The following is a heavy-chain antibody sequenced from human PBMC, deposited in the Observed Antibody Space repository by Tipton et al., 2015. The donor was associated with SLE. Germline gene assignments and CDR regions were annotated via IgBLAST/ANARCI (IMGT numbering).Heavy chain of an antibody. CDR2: IRSKAYGGTT. CDR1: GFTFGDYA. J-gene: IGHJ2*01. CDR3: TRALRYCSSTSCSRLPYFDL. V-gene: IGHV3-49*03. Sequence: SLRLSCTASGFTFGDYAMSWFRQAPGKGLEWVGFIRSKAYGGTTEYAASVKGRFTISRDDSKSIAYLQMNSLKTEDTAVYYCTRALRYCSSTSCSRLPYFDLWGRGTLVTVSS. D-gene: IGHD2-2*01.